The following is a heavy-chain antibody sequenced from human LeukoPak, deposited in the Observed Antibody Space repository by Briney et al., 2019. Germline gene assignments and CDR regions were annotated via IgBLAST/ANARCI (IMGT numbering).Heavy chain of an antibody. J-gene: IGHJ4*02. Sequence: GGSLRLSCAASGFTFSSYAMSWVRQAPGKGLEWVSAISGSGGSTYYADSVKGRFTISRDNSKNTLYLQMNSLRAEDTAVCYCAKVGGGYYYDSSGFDYWGQGTLVTVSS. CDR2: ISGSGGST. V-gene: IGHV3-23*01. CDR1: GFTFSSYA. CDR3: AKVGGGYYYDSSGFDY. D-gene: IGHD3-22*01.